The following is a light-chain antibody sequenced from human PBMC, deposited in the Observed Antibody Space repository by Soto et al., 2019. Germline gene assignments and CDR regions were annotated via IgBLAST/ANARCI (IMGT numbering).Light chain of an antibody. V-gene: IGLV2-8*01. CDR2: EVS. CDR1: SSDVGGYNY. CDR3: SSFAGNNNCV. Sequence: SVLTQPPSASGSPGQSVTISCTGTSSDVGGYNYVSWYQQHPGKAPKLMIYEVSKRPSGVPDRFSGSKSGNTASLTVSGLQAEDEADYYCSSFAGNNNCVFGPGTKVTVL. J-gene: IGLJ1*01.